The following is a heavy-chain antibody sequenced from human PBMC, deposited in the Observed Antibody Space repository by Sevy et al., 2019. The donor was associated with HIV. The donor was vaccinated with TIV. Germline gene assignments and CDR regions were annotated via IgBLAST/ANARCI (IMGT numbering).Heavy chain of an antibody. CDR2: ISSSSSYI. Sequence: GGSLRLSCAASGFTFSSYSMNWVRQAPGKGLEWVSSISSSSSYIYYADSVKGRFTISRDNAKNLLYLQMNSLRAEDTAVYYCARDAAGHCSGGSCYSPGGYYGMDVWGQGTTVTVSS. V-gene: IGHV3-21*01. D-gene: IGHD2-15*01. CDR1: GFTFSSYS. J-gene: IGHJ6*02. CDR3: ARDAAGHCSGGSCYSPGGYYGMDV.